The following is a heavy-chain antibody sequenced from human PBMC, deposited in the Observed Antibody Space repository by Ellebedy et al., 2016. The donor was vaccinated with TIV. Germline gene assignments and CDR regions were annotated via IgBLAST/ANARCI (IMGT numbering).Heavy chain of an antibody. J-gene: IGHJ4*01. Sequence: GGSLRLSCAASGFPFSTYSMRWVRQAPGKGLEWVAYISGTSYSKYYADSVKGRFTVSRDNAKNSLSLQMNSLRVEDTAVYYCARGDKFPTDYGSGSPVYWGHGTLVTVSS. V-gene: IGHV3-48*04. CDR2: ISGTSYSK. D-gene: IGHD3-10*01. CDR1: GFPFSTYS. CDR3: ARGDKFPTDYGSGSPVY.